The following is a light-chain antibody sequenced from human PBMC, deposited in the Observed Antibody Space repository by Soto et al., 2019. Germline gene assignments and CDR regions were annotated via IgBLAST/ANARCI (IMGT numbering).Light chain of an antibody. CDR2: AAS. V-gene: IGKV1-39*01. Sequence: IQMTQSPSSLSASVGDRVTITCRASQSISNILNWYQQKPGKAPKLLIYAASTLQIGVPSRFSSSGSGTDFTLTITNRQPEDFATYYCQQSYINTAWTFGQGTKVEIK. CDR1: QSISNI. J-gene: IGKJ1*01. CDR3: QQSYINTAWT.